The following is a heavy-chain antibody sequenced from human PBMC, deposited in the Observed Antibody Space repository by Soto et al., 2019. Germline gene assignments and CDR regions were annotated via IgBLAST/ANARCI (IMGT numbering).Heavy chain of an antibody. V-gene: IGHV3-21*01. CDR3: ARDFKTYPVMDV. CDR1: GFTFSSYS. J-gene: IGHJ6*02. Sequence: GGSLRLSYAASGFTFSSYSMNWVRQAPGKGLEWVSSISSSSSYIYYADSVKGRFTISRDNAKNSLYLQMNSLRAEDTAVYYWARDFKTYPVMDVWGQGTTVTVS. CDR2: ISSSSSYI.